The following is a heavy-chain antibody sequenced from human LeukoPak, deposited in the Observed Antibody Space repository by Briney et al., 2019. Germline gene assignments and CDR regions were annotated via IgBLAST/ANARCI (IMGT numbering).Heavy chain of an antibody. J-gene: IGHJ4*02. D-gene: IGHD6-19*01. V-gene: IGHV3-66*01. CDR3: ARGSGGWYDVGYFDY. Sequence: GGSLRLSCAASGFTVSSNYMSWVRQAPGKGLEWASVIYSGGSTYYADSVKGRFTISRDNSKNTLYLQMNSLRAEDTAVYYCARGSGGWYDVGYFDYWGQGTLVTVSS. CDR2: IYSGGST. CDR1: GFTVSSNY.